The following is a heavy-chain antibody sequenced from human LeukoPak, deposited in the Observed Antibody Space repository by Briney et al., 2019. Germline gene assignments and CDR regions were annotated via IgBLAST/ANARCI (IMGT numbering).Heavy chain of an antibody. D-gene: IGHD2-8*02. CDR3: ARGLWWCSTRRGCWFDP. CDR1: GGSFSGYY. J-gene: IGHJ5*02. V-gene: IGHV4-34*01. Sequence: PSETLSLTCAVYGGSFSGYYWSWIRQPPGKGLEWIGEINHSGSANYNPSLKSRVTISVDTSKNQFSLKLSSVTAADTAVYYCARGLWWCSTRRGCWFDPWGQRTLVTVSS. CDR2: INHSGSA.